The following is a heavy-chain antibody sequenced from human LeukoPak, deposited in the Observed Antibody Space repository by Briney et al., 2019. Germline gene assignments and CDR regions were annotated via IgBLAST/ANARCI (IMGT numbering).Heavy chain of an antibody. J-gene: IGHJ4*02. CDR1: GGSLSSGGYS. CDR3: ARAVAGYFDY. V-gene: IGHV4-30-2*01. D-gene: IGHD4-23*01. CDR2: IYHSGST. Sequence: PSQTLSLTCAVSGGSLSSGGYSWGWLRQPPGRGLEWIGYIYHSGSTYYNPSLKSRATISVDRSKNQFSLKLSSVTAADTAVYYCARAVAGYFDYWGQGTLVTVSS.